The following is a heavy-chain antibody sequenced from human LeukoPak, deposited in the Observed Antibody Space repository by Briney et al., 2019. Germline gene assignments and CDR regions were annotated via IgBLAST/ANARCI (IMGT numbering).Heavy chain of an antibody. V-gene: IGHV4-39*01. CDR1: GGSISSSNDY. CDR2: IYYSGTT. CDR3: ASVRRGFGESSKYYSYYYMDV. D-gene: IGHD3-10*01. Sequence: NPSETLSLTCIVSGGSISSSNDYGGWIRQPPGKGLEWIGTIYYSGTTYYDPSLKSRVTISIDTSKNQFSLKLSAVTAADTAVYYCASVRRGFGESSKYYSYYYMDVWGNGTTVAISS. J-gene: IGHJ6*03.